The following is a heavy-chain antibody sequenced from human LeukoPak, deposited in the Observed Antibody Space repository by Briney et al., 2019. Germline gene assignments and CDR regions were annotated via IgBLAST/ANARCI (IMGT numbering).Heavy chain of an antibody. CDR2: IKSKTDGGTT. D-gene: IGHD2-15*01. CDR1: GLTFSNAW. CDR3: TTGDIFFDY. V-gene: IGHV3-15*01. Sequence: GGSLRLSCAASGLTFSNAWMTWGRQAPGKGLEWVGRIKSKTDGGTTDYAAPVKGRFTISRDDSKNTLYLQMNSVKTEDTAMYYCTTGDIFFDYWGQGTLVTVSS. J-gene: IGHJ4*02.